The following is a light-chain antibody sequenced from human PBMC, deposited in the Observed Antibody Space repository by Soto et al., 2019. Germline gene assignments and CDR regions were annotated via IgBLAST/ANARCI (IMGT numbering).Light chain of an antibody. CDR3: QSYDSSLSGSVV. CDR2: GNS. J-gene: IGLJ2*01. V-gene: IGLV1-40*01. CDR1: SSNIGAGYD. Sequence: QSALTQPPSVSGAPGQRVTISCTGSSSNIGAGYDVHWYQQLPGTAPKPLIYGNSNRPSGVPDRFSGSKSGTSASLAITGLQAEDEADYYCQSYDSSLSGSVVFGGGTKLTVL.